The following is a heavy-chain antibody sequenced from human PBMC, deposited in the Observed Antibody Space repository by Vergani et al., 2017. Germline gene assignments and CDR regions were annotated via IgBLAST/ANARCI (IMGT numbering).Heavy chain of an antibody. Sequence: QVQLVQSGAEVKKPGASVKVSCKASGYTFTSYDINWVRQATGQGLEWMGWMNPNSGNTSYARNFQGRVTITRNTSISTAYMELSSLRSEDTTVYYCAISLRYFDWLPCYWGQGTLVTVSS. V-gene: IGHV1-8*03. D-gene: IGHD3-9*01. CDR3: AISLRYFDWLPCY. CDR1: GYTFTSYD. J-gene: IGHJ4*02. CDR2: MNPNSGNT.